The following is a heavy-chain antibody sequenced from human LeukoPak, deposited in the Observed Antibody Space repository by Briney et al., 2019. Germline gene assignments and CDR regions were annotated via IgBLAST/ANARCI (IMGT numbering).Heavy chain of an antibody. CDR2: IHQRGTT. CDR1: DGSISSSNW. Sequence: SETLSLTCAVSDGSISSSNWWSWVRQPPGKGLEWIGEIHQRGTTNYNPSLKSRVTISVDKSKNQFSLNLSSVTAADTAVYYCARLYCSGGSCYPDYWGQGTLVTVSS. J-gene: IGHJ4*02. D-gene: IGHD2-15*01. V-gene: IGHV4-4*02. CDR3: ARLYCSGGSCYPDY.